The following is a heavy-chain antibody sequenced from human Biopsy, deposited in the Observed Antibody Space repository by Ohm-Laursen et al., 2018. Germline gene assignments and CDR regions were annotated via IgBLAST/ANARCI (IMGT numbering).Heavy chain of an antibody. CDR2: ISYTGYT. D-gene: IGHD4-23*01. CDR3: ARGSNDFGGLYFPR. J-gene: IGHJ4*02. CDR1: GGSFTGHY. V-gene: IGHV4-59*11. Sequence: GTLSLTCTVSGGSFTGHYWSWIRQPPGEGLEWIGHISYTGYTCYNASLKSRVTISVDTSRNHFSLRLSSLTAADTAVYYCARGSNDFGGLYFPRWGQGTLLTVSS.